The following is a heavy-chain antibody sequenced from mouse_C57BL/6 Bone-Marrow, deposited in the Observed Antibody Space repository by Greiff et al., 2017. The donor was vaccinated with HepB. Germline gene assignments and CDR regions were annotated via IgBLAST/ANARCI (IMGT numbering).Heavy chain of an antibody. J-gene: IGHJ2*01. CDR1: GYTFTSYW. Sequence: QVQLQQPGAELVKPGASVKLSCKASGYTFTSYWMQWVKQRPGQGLEWIGEIDPSDSYTNYNQKFKGKATLTVDTSSSTAYMQLSSLTSEDSAVYYCARGGTAQVTGDFFDYWGQGTTLTVSS. D-gene: IGHD3-2*02. V-gene: IGHV1-50*01. CDR2: IDPSDSYT. CDR3: ARGGTAQVTGDFFDY.